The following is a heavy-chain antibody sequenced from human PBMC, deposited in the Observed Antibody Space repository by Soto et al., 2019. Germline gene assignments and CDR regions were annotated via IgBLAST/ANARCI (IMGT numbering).Heavy chain of an antibody. CDR3: AKDSGYQLPDNYFYYGMHV. Sequence: GGALRVSCAASGFTFTSHAMHWVRQTPGKGLEWVAAISYDEIDKKYASSVKGRFTVSRDNVKNTLSLQMNSLRPEDTAVYYCAKDSGYQLPDNYFYYGMHVWGQVTTVPLS. J-gene: IGHJ6*02. V-gene: IGHV3-30*18. D-gene: IGHD2-2*01. CDR2: ISYDEIDK. CDR1: GFTFTSHA.